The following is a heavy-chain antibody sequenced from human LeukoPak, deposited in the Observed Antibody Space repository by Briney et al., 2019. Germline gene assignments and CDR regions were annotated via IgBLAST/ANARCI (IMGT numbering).Heavy chain of an antibody. J-gene: IGHJ4*02. CDR2: LYYSGST. CDR1: GGSISSSSYY. V-gene: IGHV4-39*01. CDR3: AGYLITMIVASY. D-gene: IGHD3-22*01. Sequence: PSETLSLTCTVSGGSISSSSYYWGWLRQPPGKSLVWIGSLYYSGSTYYNPSLKSRVTISVDTSKNQFSLKLSAVTAADTAVYYCAGYLITMIVASYGGQGTLVTVSS.